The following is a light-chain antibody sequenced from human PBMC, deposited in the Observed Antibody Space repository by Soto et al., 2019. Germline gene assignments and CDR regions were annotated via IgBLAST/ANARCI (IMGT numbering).Light chain of an antibody. CDR2: EVS. Sequence: QSALTQPASVSGSPGQSITISCTGTSSDVGGYNYVSWYQQHPGKAPKLMIYEVSNRPSGVSHRFSGSKSGNTAFLTSSGLQAEDEADYYCSSYTSSSTLVVFGGGTKLTVL. J-gene: IGLJ2*01. CDR3: SSYTSSSTLVV. V-gene: IGLV2-14*01. CDR1: SSDVGGYNY.